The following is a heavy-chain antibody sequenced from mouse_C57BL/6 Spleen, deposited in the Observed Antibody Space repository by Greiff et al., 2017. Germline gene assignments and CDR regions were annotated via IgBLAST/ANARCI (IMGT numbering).Heavy chain of an antibody. V-gene: IGHV3-6*01. CDR3: ASPLGYWYFDV. D-gene: IGHD4-1*01. CDR2: ISYDGSN. J-gene: IGHJ1*03. CDR1: GYSITSGYY. Sequence: VQLKESGPGLVKPSQSLSLTCSVTGYSITSGYYWNWIRQFPGNKLEWMGYISYDGSNNYNPSLKNRISITRDTSKNQFFLKLNSVTTEDTATYYCASPLGYWYFDVWGTGTTVTVSS.